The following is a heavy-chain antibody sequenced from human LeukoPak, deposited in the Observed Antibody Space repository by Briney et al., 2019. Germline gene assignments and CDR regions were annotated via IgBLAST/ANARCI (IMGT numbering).Heavy chain of an antibody. J-gene: IGHJ6*03. CDR2: INPHSGGT. D-gene: IGHD2-21*02. CDR1: GYTFTDYY. CDR3: ARGVTARGFYYYMDI. Sequence: ASVTVSCKASGYTFTDYYIHWVRQAPGQGLEWMAWINPHSGGTNYAQEFQGRVTMTRDTSISTAYMELSSLRPDDTAVYSCARGVTARGFYYYMDIWGNGTTVTISS. V-gene: IGHV1-2*02.